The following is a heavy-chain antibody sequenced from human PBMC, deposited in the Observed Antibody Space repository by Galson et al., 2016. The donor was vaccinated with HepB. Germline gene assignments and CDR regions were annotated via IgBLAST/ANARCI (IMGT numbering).Heavy chain of an antibody. CDR3: ARTWTNSATSGYHFDC. Sequence: QSGAEVKKPGESLKISCKGSGYSFTNYWIGWVRQMPGKGLEWMGIIYPGDSDTRYSPSFQGQVTISVDKSIGTAYLQWSSLKASDTAMYNCARTWTNSATSGYHFDCWGQGTLVTVSS. CDR1: GYSFTNYW. J-gene: IGHJ4*02. CDR2: IYPGDSDT. D-gene: IGHD3-22*01. V-gene: IGHV5-51*01.